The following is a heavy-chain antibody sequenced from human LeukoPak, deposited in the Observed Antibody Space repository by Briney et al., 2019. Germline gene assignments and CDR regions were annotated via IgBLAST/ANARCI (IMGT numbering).Heavy chain of an antibody. CDR3: ARLAGDKGGPADY. Sequence: GGSLRLSCAGSGFTFRDYWMTWVRQAPGKGPECVATIKYDGAEKYYEDSVKGRFTISRDDAKKSLYLQMNSLRAEDTAVYYCARLAGDKGGPADYWGQGTLLTVSS. V-gene: IGHV3-7*01. D-gene: IGHD4-17*01. CDR2: IKYDGAEK. CDR1: GFTFRDYW. J-gene: IGHJ4*02.